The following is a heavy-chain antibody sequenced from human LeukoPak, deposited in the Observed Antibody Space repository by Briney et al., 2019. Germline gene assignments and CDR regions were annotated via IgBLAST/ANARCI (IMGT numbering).Heavy chain of an antibody. Sequence: GGALRLSCAASGFTFSDYYMSWIRQAPGKGLEWVSYISSSGSTIYYADSVKGRFTISRDNAKTSLYLQMNRLRAEDTAVYYCARAGSYTVEGYWGQGTLVTVSS. J-gene: IGHJ4*02. D-gene: IGHD4-23*01. CDR1: GFTFSDYY. CDR3: ARAGSYTVEGY. V-gene: IGHV3-11*01. CDR2: ISSSGSTI.